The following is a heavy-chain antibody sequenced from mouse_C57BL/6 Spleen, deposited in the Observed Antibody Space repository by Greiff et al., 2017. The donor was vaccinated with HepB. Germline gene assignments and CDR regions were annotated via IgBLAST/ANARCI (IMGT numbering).Heavy chain of an antibody. D-gene: IGHD2-5*01. Sequence: DVKLQESGPELVKPGASVKIPCKASGYTFTDYNMDWVKQSHGKSLEWIGDINPNNGGTIYNQKFKGKATLTVDKSSSTAYMELRSLTSEDTAVYYCARYSRKGYYAMDYWGQRTSVTVSS. V-gene: IGHV1-18*01. CDR3: ARYSRKGYYAMDY. CDR2: INPNNGGT. J-gene: IGHJ4*01. CDR1: GYTFTDYN.